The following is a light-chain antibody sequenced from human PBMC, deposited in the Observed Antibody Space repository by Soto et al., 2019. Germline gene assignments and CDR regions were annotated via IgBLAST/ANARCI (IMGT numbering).Light chain of an antibody. CDR2: EVR. V-gene: IGLV2-8*01. CDR1: SSDVGGFNY. Sequence: QSALTQPPSASGSPGQSVTIPCTGTSSDVGGFNYVSWYQQHPGKAPKLIIFEVRQRPSGVPDRFSGSKSGNTASLTVSGLQAEDEADYFCSSYAGSNAVVFGGGTKLTVL. CDR3: SSYAGSNAVV. J-gene: IGLJ2*01.